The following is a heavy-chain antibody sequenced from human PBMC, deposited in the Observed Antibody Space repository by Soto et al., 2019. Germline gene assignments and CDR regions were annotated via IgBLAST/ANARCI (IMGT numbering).Heavy chain of an antibody. V-gene: IGHV3-23*01. Sequence: PGGSLRLSCAASGFTFSSYAMSWVRQAPGKGLEWVSGISGRGGGTYYADSVKGRFTISRDNSKNTLYLQMNSLRAEDTAVYYWAKNGRDTTLTTLDEWAQGTLGTVSS. CDR2: ISGRGGGT. CDR1: GFTFSSYA. CDR3: AKNGRDTTLTTLDE. D-gene: IGHD4-17*01. J-gene: IGHJ4*02.